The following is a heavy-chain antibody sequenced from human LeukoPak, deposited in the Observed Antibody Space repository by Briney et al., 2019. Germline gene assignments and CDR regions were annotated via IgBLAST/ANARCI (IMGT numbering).Heavy chain of an antibody. CDR3: ATDRAPGH. CDR2: INGDGSSS. J-gene: IGHJ4*02. CDR1: GFTFSSYW. D-gene: IGHD1-26*01. V-gene: IGHV3-74*01. Sequence: GGSLRLSCAASGFTFSSYWMHWVRQAPGKGLVWVSRINGDGSSSSYADSVKGRFTISRDNAKNTLYLQMNSLRAEDTAVYYCATDRAPGHWGQGTLVTVSS.